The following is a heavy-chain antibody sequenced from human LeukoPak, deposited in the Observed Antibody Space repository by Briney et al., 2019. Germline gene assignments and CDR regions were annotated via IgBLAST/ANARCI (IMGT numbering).Heavy chain of an antibody. D-gene: IGHD1-26*01. CDR2: IYPSDSDT. CDR3: ARPGVGSLIHGELGAFDI. J-gene: IGHJ3*02. Sequence: GESLKISCKGSGYSFSTNWIGWVRQMPGKGLEWMGIIYPSDSDTRYSPSFQGQVTISADKSISTAYLQWSSLKASDTAMYYCARPGVGSLIHGELGAFDIWGQGTMVTVSS. V-gene: IGHV5-51*01. CDR1: GYSFSTNW.